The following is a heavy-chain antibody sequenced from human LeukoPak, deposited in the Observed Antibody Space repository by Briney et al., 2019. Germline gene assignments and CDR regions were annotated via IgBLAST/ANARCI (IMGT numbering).Heavy chain of an antibody. Sequence: GGTLRLSCAASGFTFSSYGMSWVRQAPGKGLEWVSAISGSGGSTYYADSVKGRFTISRDNAKNSLYLQMNSLRVEDTAVYYCARCTTGRTFGSLREIKRSREIDYWGQGTLVTVSS. V-gene: IGHV3-23*01. CDR3: ARCTTGRTFGSLREIKRSREIDY. CDR2: ISGSGGST. D-gene: IGHD1-1*01. J-gene: IGHJ4*02. CDR1: GFTFSSYG.